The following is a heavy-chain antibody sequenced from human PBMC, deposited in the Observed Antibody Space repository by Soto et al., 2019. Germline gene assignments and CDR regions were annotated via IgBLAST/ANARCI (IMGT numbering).Heavy chain of an antibody. CDR3: AKAHGNLVNPYSDE. Sequence: GGSLRLSCAASGFTFNRYSMGWVRQATGKGLEWISAIIAGGDTTYFADSVRGRFTISRDNSKNTLYLQMNSLRAEDTAVYFCAKAHGNLVNPYSDEWGQGALVTVSS. V-gene: IGHV3-23*01. CDR1: GFTFNRYS. CDR2: IIAGGDTT. D-gene: IGHD1-7*01. J-gene: IGHJ4*02.